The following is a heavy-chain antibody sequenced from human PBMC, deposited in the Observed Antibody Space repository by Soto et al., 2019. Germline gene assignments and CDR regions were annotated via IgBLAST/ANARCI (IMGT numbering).Heavy chain of an antibody. CDR2: IIPIFGTA. V-gene: IGHV1-69*13. CDR1: GGTFSSYA. CDR3: ARPNRGYSYGYDY. D-gene: IGHD5-18*01. J-gene: IGHJ4*02. Sequence: ASVKVSCKASGGTFSSYAISWVRQAPGQGLEWMGGIIPIFGTANYAQKFQGRVTITADESTSTAYMELSSLRSEDTAVYYCARPNRGYSYGYDYWGQGTLVTVSS.